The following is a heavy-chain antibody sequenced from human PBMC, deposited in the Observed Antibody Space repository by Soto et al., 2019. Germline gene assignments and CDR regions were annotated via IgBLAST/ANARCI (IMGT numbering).Heavy chain of an antibody. D-gene: IGHD2-2*01. J-gene: IGHJ6*02. CDR1: GGTFSNYT. CDR2: IIPVFGTT. CDR3: ARSSHYIVVRKPTGNQDYYGMDV. V-gene: IGHV1-69*01. Sequence: QVQLVQSGAEVQKPGSSVKVFCKASGGTFSNYTISWVRQAPGQGLEWMGGIIPVFGTTDYEQKFQGRVTITADGSTSTAYMKLSSLRSADTAVYYCARSSHYIVVRKPTGNQDYYGMDVWGQGTTVTVSS.